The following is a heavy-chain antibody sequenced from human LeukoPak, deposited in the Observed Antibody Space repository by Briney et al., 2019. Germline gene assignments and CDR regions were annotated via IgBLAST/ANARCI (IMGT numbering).Heavy chain of an antibody. V-gene: IGHV3-33*01. CDR2: IWYDGSQK. CDR1: GFTFSSYG. Sequence: GRSLRLSCTPSGFTFSSYGFHWVRQAPGKGLESVAAIWYDGSQKYYADSVKGRFTISRDNSKNTLSLQMNSLRAEDTAVYYCARDVGNFGSGSSYFDSWGQGTLVTVSS. D-gene: IGHD3-10*01. J-gene: IGHJ4*02. CDR3: ARDVGNFGSGSSYFDS.